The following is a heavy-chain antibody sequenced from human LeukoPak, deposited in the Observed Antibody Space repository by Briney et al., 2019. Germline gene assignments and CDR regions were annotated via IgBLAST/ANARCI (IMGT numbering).Heavy chain of an antibody. CDR1: NGSMTSDSYY. CDR2: IFYSGKT. Sequence: SETLSLTCTVSNGSMTSDSYYWPWVRQPPGKGPEWIGTIFYSGKTYYSASLKSRVTVSLDTSKKNFSLRLSSVTAADTAVYYCARLWIVATWFDAWGQGALVTVSS. D-gene: IGHD2-2*03. CDR3: ARLWIVATWFDA. V-gene: IGHV4-39*02. J-gene: IGHJ5*02.